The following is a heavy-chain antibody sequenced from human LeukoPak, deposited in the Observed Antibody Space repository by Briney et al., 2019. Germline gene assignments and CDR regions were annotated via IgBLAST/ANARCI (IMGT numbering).Heavy chain of an antibody. CDR1: GFTFGDYA. D-gene: IGHD3-3*01. CDR3: ARVGYSDFWSGYYWDY. Sequence: GGSLRLSCTASGFTFGDYAMSWVRQAPGKGLEWVSYISSSGTTIYYADSVQGRFIISRDNARNSLYLQMNSLRAEDTAVYYCARVGYSDFWSGYYWDYWGQGTLVTVSS. CDR2: ISSSGTTI. J-gene: IGHJ4*02. V-gene: IGHV3-48*03.